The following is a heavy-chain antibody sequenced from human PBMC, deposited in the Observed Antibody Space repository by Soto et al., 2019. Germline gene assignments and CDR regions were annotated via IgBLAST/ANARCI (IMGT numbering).Heavy chain of an antibody. CDR2: IWYDGSNK. Sequence: QVQLVESGGGVVQPGRSLRLSCAASGFTFSSYGMHWVRQAPGKGLEWVAVIWYDGSNKYYADSVKGRFTISRDNSKNTLYLQMNSLRAEDTAVYYCARDGNLSIAVAGTGGLGYWGQGTLVTVSS. J-gene: IGHJ4*02. D-gene: IGHD6-19*01. CDR3: ARDGNLSIAVAGTGGLGY. CDR1: GFTFSSYG. V-gene: IGHV3-33*01.